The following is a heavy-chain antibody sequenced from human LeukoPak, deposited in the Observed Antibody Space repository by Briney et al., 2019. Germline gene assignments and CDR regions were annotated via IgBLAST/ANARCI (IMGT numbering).Heavy chain of an antibody. CDR3: ARTYCGGDCYYTYFDY. Sequence: GASLKISCKGSGYSFTTYWIAWVRQMPGEGLEWMGIIYPGDSDTRYSPSFQGQVTISADKSINTAYLQWSSLKASDTAMYYCARTYCGGDCYYTYFDYWGQGTLVTVSS. J-gene: IGHJ4*02. V-gene: IGHV5-51*01. D-gene: IGHD2-21*02. CDR2: IYPGDSDT. CDR1: GYSFTTYW.